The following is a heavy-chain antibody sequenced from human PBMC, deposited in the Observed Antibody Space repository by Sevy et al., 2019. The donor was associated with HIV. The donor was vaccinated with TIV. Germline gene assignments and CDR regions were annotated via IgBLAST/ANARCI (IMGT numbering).Heavy chain of an antibody. D-gene: IGHD4-17*01. CDR3: ASPKMTTVTIPLEY. V-gene: IGHV3-33*01. Sequence: GGSLRLSCAASGFTFSSYGMHWVCQAPGKGLEWVAVIWYDGSNKYYADSVKGRFTISRDNSKNTLYLQMNSLRAEDTAVYYCASPKMTTVTIPLEYWGQGTLVTVSS. CDR1: GFTFSSYG. J-gene: IGHJ4*02. CDR2: IWYDGSNK.